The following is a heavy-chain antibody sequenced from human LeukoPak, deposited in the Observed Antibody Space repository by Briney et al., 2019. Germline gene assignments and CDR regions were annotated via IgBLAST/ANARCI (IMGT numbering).Heavy chain of an antibody. CDR3: ARLAMVRGVTQYYFDY. CDR2: IYYSGST. J-gene: IGHJ4*02. Sequence: SETLSLTCTVSGGSISSSTHYWGWIRQPPGKGLEWIGSIYYSGSTYYNPSLKSRVTMSVDTSKGQFSLNLSSVTAADTAVYYCARLAMVRGVTQYYFDYWGQGTLVTVSS. D-gene: IGHD3-10*01. CDR1: GGSISSSTHY. V-gene: IGHV4-39*01.